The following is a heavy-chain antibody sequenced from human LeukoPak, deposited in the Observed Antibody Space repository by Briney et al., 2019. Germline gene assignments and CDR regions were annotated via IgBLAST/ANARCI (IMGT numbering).Heavy chain of an antibody. CDR1: GYTFTSYG. CDR3: ARGLITMVRGDFDY. V-gene: IGHV1-18*01. CDR2: ISDYNGNT. J-gene: IGHJ4*02. D-gene: IGHD3-10*01. Sequence: ASVKVSCKASGYTFTSYGISWVRQAPGQGLEWMGWISDYNGNTNYAQKLQGRVTMTTDTSTSTAYMELRSLRSDDTAVYYCARGLITMVRGDFDYWGQGTLVTVSS.